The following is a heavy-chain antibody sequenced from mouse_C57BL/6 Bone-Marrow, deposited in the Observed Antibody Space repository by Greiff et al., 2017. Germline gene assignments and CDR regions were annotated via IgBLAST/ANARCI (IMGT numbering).Heavy chain of an antibody. V-gene: IGHV5-6*01. CDR2: ISRGGSYT. Sequence: EVQGVESGGDLVKPGGSLKLSCAASGFTFSSYGMSWVRQTPDKRLEWVATISRGGSYTYYPDSVKGRFTISRDNAKNTLYLQMSSLKSEDTAMYYCARCTVVAPYFDYWGQGTTLTVSS. CDR3: ARCTVVAPYFDY. D-gene: IGHD1-1*01. CDR1: GFTFSSYG. J-gene: IGHJ2*01.